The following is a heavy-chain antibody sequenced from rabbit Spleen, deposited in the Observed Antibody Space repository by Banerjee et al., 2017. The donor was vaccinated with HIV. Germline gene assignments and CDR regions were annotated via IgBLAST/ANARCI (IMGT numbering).Heavy chain of an antibody. D-gene: IGHD1-1*01. Sequence: QSLEESGGDLVKPGASLTLTCTASGFSFSYSYWICWVRQAPGKGLEWIACIYNGDGSTYYASWVNGRCTISKTSSTTVTLQMTSLTAADTASYFCVREVYHILNLWGPGTLGTVS. CDR1: GFSFSYSYW. V-gene: IGHV1S40*01. CDR3: VREVYHILNL. CDR2: IYNGDGST. J-gene: IGHJ4*01.